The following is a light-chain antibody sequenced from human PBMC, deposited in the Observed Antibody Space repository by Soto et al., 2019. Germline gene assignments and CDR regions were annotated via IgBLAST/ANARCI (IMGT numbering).Light chain of an antibody. CDR3: QQSYSTPR. CDR1: QSISSY. Sequence: IQMTQSPSSLSASVGDRVTITCRASQSISSYLNWYQQKPGKAPKLLTYASTSLQRGGPSRFSGSGSGTASTLTISSLQPEDFATYLCQQSYSTPRFGPGTKVDIK. V-gene: IGKV1-39*01. J-gene: IGKJ3*01. CDR2: AST.